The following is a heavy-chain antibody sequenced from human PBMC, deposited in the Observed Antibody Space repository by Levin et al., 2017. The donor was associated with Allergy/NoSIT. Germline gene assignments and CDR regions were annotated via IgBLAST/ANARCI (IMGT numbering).Heavy chain of an antibody. D-gene: IGHD3-10*01. J-gene: IGHJ4*01. CDR1: GFTFSTYS. CDR2: ISSSSGSI. CDR3: VRIAEYSGSGSYYCDY. V-gene: IGHV3-48*02. Sequence: GGSLRLSCAASGFTFSTYSMNWVRRAPGKGLEWLSYISSSSGSIHYADSVKGRFTISRDNAKNSLFLQMDRLRDEDTAVYYCVRIAEYSGSGSYYCDYWGQGTLVTVSS.